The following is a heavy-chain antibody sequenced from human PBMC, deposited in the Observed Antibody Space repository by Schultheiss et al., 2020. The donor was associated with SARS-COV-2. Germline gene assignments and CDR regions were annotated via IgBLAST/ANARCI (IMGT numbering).Heavy chain of an antibody. CDR3: AKAIWFGEFFRPYDAFDI. D-gene: IGHD3-10*01. CDR2: ISYDGSNK. J-gene: IGHJ3*02. CDR1: GFTFSSYG. V-gene: IGHV3-33*05. Sequence: GGSLRLSCAASGFTFSSYGMHWVRQAPGKGLEWVAVISYDGSNKYYADSVKGRFTISRDNSKNTLYLQMNSLRAEDTAVYYCAKAIWFGEFFRPYDAFDIWGQGTMVTVSS.